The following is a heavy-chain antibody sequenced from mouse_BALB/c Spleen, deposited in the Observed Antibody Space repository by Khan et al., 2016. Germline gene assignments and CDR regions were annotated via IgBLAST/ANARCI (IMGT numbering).Heavy chain of an antibody. CDR3: ARESFYYYGSSYDYYAMDY. CDR2: INTETGEP. Sequence: QIQLVQSGPELKKPGETVKISCKASGYTFTDYSMHWVKQAPGKGLKWMGWINTETGEPTYADDFKGRFAFSLETSASTAYLQINNLKNEDTATYFGARESFYYYGSSYDYYAMDYWGQGTSVTVSS. V-gene: IGHV9-2-1*01. CDR1: GYTFTDYS. D-gene: IGHD1-1*01. J-gene: IGHJ4*01.